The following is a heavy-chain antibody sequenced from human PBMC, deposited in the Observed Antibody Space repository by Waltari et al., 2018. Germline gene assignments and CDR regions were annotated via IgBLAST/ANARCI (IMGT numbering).Heavy chain of an antibody. V-gene: IGHV1-2*04. CDR1: GYMFTAYY. D-gene: IGHD6-19*01. CDR3: AVIEYSSLPPIDY. Sequence: QVQLVQSGAEVEKPGASVKVSCKTSGYMFTAYYIHWVRQAPGQGLEWMGWINPNSCGTNYAQKFQGWVTMTRDTSIDTAYMELNRLRSDDTAVYYCAVIEYSSLPPIDYWGQGTPVTVSS. J-gene: IGHJ4*02. CDR2: INPNSCGT.